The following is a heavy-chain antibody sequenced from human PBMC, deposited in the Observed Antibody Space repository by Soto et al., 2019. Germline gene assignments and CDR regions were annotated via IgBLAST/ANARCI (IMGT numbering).Heavy chain of an antibody. J-gene: IGHJ4*02. Sequence: SVKVSCKASGGTFSSYAISWVRQAPGQGLEWMGGIIPIFGTANYAQKFQGRVTITADESTSTAYMELRSLRSDDTAVYYCAREVAVAGTKLVDYWGQGTLVTVSS. CDR1: GGTFSSYA. V-gene: IGHV1-69*13. D-gene: IGHD6-19*01. CDR2: IIPIFGTA. CDR3: AREVAVAGTKLVDY.